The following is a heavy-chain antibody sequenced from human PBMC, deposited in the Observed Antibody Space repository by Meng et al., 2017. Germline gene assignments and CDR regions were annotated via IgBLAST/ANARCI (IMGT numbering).Heavy chain of an antibody. V-gene: IGHV3-33*01. Sequence: GCGGGFVRLWGFLEPSVAGSEFTFRSNGMHWVRQAPGKGLEWVAVIWYDGSNKYYADSVKGRFTISRDNSKNTLYLQMNSLRAEDTAVYYCARGLSTTYWYFDLWGRGTLVTVSS. D-gene: IGHD2/OR15-2a*01. CDR3: ARGLSTTYWYFDL. J-gene: IGHJ2*01. CDR1: EFTFRSNG. CDR2: IWYDGSNK.